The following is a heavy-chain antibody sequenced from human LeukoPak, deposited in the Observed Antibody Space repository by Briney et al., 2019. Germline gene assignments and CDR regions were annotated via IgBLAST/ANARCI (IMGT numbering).Heavy chain of an antibody. CDR3: AKGRYSTSSAIDY. CDR2: ISGSGGST. J-gene: IGHJ4*02. CDR1: GFTFSSYA. V-gene: IGHV3-23*01. D-gene: IGHD6-6*01. Sequence: GGSLRLSCAASGFTFSSYAMSWVRQAPGKGLEWVSAISGSGGSTYYADSVKGRFTISRDNSNNTLYLQMNSLRVEDTAVYYCAKGRYSTSSAIDYWGQGTLVTVSS.